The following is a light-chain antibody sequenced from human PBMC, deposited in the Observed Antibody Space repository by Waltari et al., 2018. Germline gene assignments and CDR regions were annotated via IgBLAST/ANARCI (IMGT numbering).Light chain of an antibody. CDR2: DVT. Sequence: QSALTQPRSVSGSPGQSVTISCTGSSSDVGGYNYVSWYQQHPDQAPKLMIYDVTKRTSGLPDRFSAPKSGNTASLTISGLQAEDEADYYCCSYGGSYTYVFGTGTKVTVL. CDR1: SSDVGGYNY. V-gene: IGLV2-11*01. CDR3: CSYGGSYTYV. J-gene: IGLJ1*01.